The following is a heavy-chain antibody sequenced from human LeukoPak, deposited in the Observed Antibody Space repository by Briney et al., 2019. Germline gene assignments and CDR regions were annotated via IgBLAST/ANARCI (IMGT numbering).Heavy chain of an antibody. CDR3: ARGGDFWSGYWFRGYYYYYMDV. V-gene: IGHV1-8*01. J-gene: IGHJ6*03. CDR2: MNPKSGNT. D-gene: IGHD3-3*01. Sequence: GASVKVSCMDSGYTFTSYDINWVRQATGQGVGWMGWMNPKSGNTGYAQKFQGRVTMTRNTSISTAYMELSSLRSEDTTVYYCARGGDFWSGYWFRGYYYYYMDVWGKGTTVTVSS. CDR1: GYTFTSYD.